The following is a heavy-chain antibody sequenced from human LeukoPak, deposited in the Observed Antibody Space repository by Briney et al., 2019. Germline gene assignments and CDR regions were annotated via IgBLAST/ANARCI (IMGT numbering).Heavy chain of an antibody. J-gene: IGHJ5*02. CDR1: GFTFSSYG. CDR3: GKELTMPAAPFDP. Sequence: GGSLRLSCAASGFTFSSYGMHWVRQAPGKGLEWVAFIWYDGSNKYYADSVKGRFTISRDNSKNTLYLQINSLRAEDTAVYYCGKELTMPAAPFDPWAKGTLVTVSS. CDR2: IWYDGSNK. D-gene: IGHD2-2*01. V-gene: IGHV3-30*02.